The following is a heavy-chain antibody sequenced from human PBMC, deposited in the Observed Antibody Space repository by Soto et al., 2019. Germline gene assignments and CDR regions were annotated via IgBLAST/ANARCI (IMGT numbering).Heavy chain of an antibody. CDR3: ARDSCTNGVCYLSGWFDP. D-gene: IGHD2-8*01. V-gene: IGHV4-38-2*02. CDR1: GYSISSGYY. Sequence: SETLSLTCAVSGYSISSGYYWGWIRQPPGKGLEWIGSIYHSGSTYYNLSLKSRVTISVDTSKNQFSLKLSSVTAADTAVYYCARDSCTNGVCYLSGWFDPWGQGTLVTVSS. CDR2: IYHSGST. J-gene: IGHJ5*02.